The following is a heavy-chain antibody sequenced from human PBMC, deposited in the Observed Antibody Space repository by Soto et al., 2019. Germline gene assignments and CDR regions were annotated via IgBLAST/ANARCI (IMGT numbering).Heavy chain of an antibody. D-gene: IGHD4-17*01. CDR1: GFTFSSYG. J-gene: IGHJ6*02. CDR3: ARDAYGDYYYYGMDV. Sequence: VKVVESGGGLVQPGGSLRLSCAASGFTFSSYGMHWVRQAPGKGLEWVAVIWYDGSNKYYADSVKGRFTISRDNSKNTLYLQMNSLRAEDTAVYYCARDAYGDYYYYGMDVWGQGTTVTVSS. V-gene: IGHV3-33*01. CDR2: IWYDGSNK.